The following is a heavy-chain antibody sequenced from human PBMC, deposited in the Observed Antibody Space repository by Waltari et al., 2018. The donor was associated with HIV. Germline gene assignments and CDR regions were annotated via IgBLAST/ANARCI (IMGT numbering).Heavy chain of an antibody. CDR2: ISYDGRNK. D-gene: IGHD4-17*01. V-gene: IGHV3-30*01. Sequence: QVQLVESGGGVVQPGRSLRLSCAASGFTFSSYAMYWVRQAPGKGLEWVAVISYDGRNKYYADSVKGRFTISRDNSKNTLYLQMNSLRAEDTAVYYCARPMNYGDYPYYFDYWGQGTLVTVSS. CDR1: GFTFSSYA. CDR3: ARPMNYGDYPYYFDY. J-gene: IGHJ4*02.